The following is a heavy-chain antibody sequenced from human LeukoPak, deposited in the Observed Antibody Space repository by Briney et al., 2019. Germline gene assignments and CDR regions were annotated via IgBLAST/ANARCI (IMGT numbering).Heavy chain of an antibody. V-gene: IGHV1-69*04. CDR2: IIPILGIA. CDR1: GGTFSSYA. Sequence: SVKVSCKASGGTFSSYAISWVRQAPGQGLERMGRIIPILGIANYAQKFQGRVTITADKSTSTAYMELSSLRSEDTAVYYCARRLTPYYDILTGYRGFDPWGQGTLVTVSS. J-gene: IGHJ5*02. CDR3: ARRLTPYYDILTGYRGFDP. D-gene: IGHD3-9*01.